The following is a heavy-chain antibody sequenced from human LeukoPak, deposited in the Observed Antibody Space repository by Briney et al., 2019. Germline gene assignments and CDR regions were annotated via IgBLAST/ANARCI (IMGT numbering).Heavy chain of an antibody. CDR2: ISVSGGST. CDR1: GFTFSSYA. D-gene: IGHD6-19*01. Sequence: GGSLRLSCAASGFTFSSYAMNWVRQAPGKGLEWVSAISVSGGSTYYADSVKGRFTISRDNSKDTLYLQMNSLRAEDTAVYYCAKATEHSSGWYVGYYSDYWGQGTLVTVSS. V-gene: IGHV3-23*01. J-gene: IGHJ4*02. CDR3: AKATEHSSGWYVGYYSDY.